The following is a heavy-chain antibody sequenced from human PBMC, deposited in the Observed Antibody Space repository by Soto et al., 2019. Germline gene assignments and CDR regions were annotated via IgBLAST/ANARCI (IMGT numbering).Heavy chain of an antibody. J-gene: IGHJ4*02. CDR1: GGTFSSYA. V-gene: IGHV1-69*01. CDR2: IIPILCTA. D-gene: IGHD3-10*01. CDR3: ARDLASGSDIVY. Sequence: QVQLVQSGAEVKKPGSSVKVSCKASGGTFSSYAISWVRQAPGQGLEWMGGIIPILCTANYAQKFQGRVTITADESTSTAYMGRSSLRSEDTAVYDCARDLASGSDIVYWGQGSLVTVSS.